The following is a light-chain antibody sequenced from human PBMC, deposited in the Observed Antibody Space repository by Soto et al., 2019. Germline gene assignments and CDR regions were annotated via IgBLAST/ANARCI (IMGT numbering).Light chain of an antibody. V-gene: IGLV2-8*01. CDR3: SSYAGSSTWV. Sequence: QSALTQPPSXXXSXXXXXTISCTGTSSDIGGYNYVSWFQQYPGKAPKLMIYEFSKRPSGVPDRFSGSKSGNTASLTVSGLQAEDEADYYCSSYAGSSTWVFGGGTKLTVL. J-gene: IGLJ3*02. CDR1: SSDIGGYNY. CDR2: EFS.